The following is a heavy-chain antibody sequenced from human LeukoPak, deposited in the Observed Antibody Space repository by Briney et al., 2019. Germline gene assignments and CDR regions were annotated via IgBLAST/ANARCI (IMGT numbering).Heavy chain of an antibody. Sequence: GGSLRLSCVAAGLTFHDYAMHWVRQAPGKGLEWVSLISADGGSTFYADSVRGRFSISRDNSKNSLYLQMNSLRTEDTAMYYCAKESGKFDYWGQGTLVAVSS. CDR1: GLTFHDYA. V-gene: IGHV3-43*02. CDR2: ISADGGST. CDR3: AKESGKFDY. J-gene: IGHJ4*02.